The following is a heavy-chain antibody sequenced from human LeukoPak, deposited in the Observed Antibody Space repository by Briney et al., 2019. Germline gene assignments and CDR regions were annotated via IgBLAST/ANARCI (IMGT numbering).Heavy chain of an antibody. CDR3: ASLVVPPASAMDV. Sequence: SETLSLTCSVSGGSLSSSGVFWGWIRQPPGKGLEWIASVYYTGSTYYNPSLKSRVTIPLDTSKNQFSLRLSSVTAADTATYYCASLVVPPASAMDVWGQGTTVTVSS. V-gene: IGHV4-39*01. CDR2: VYYTGST. D-gene: IGHD2-2*01. CDR1: GGSLSSSGVF. J-gene: IGHJ6*02.